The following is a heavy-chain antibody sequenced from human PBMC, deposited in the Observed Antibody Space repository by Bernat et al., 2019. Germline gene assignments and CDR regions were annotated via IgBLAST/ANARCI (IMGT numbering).Heavy chain of an antibody. D-gene: IGHD2-8*01. J-gene: IGHJ4*02. V-gene: IGHV1-46*01. CDR3: ARADRYMVLMVYASTGLDY. Sequence: QVQLVQSGAEVKKPGASVKVSCKASGYSFTSYYMHWVRQAPGQGLEWMGIINPSGGSTSYAQKFQGRVTMTRDTSTSTVYMKLSSLRSEDTAVYYCARADRYMVLMVYASTGLDYWGQGTLVTVSS. CDR1: GYSFTSYY. CDR2: INPSGGST.